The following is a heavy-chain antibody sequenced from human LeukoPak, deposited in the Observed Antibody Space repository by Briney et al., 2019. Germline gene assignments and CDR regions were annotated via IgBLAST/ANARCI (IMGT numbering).Heavy chain of an antibody. D-gene: IGHD4-17*01. V-gene: IGHV4-34*01. CDR1: GGSFCGYY. CDR2: INHSGST. J-gene: IGHJ4*02. CDR3: ARSTVTTGECDY. Sequence: SETLSLTCAVYGGSFCGYYWRWLRQPPGKGLEWIGEINHSGSTNYNPSLKSRVTISVDKSKNQFSLKLSSVTAADTAVYYCARSTVTTGECDYWGQRTLVTVSS.